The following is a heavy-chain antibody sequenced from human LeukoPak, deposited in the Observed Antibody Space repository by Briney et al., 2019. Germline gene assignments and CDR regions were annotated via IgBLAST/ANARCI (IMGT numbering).Heavy chain of an antibody. CDR3: ARGEVGEWELPGGYY. J-gene: IGHJ4*02. D-gene: IGHD1-26*01. V-gene: IGHV1-69*01. Sequence: ASVKVSCKASGGTFSSYAISWVRQAPGQGLEWMGGIIPIFGTANYAQKFQGRVTITADESTSTAYMELSSLRSEDTAVYYCARGEVGEWELPGGYYWGQGTLVTVSS. CDR1: GGTFSSYA. CDR2: IIPIFGTA.